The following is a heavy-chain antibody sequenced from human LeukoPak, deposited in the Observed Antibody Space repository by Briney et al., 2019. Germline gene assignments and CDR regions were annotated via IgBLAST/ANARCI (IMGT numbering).Heavy chain of an antibody. CDR1: GFTFSSYS. CDR3: ASSDYGDYYPFDY. D-gene: IGHD4-17*01. J-gene: IGHJ4*02. CDR2: ISSSSSYI. V-gene: IGHV3-21*01. Sequence: GGSLRLSCAASGFTFSSYSMNWVRQAPGKGLEWVSSISSSSSYIYYADSVKGRFTISRDNAKNSLYLQMNSLRAEDTAVYYCASSDYGDYYPFDYWSQGTLVTVSS.